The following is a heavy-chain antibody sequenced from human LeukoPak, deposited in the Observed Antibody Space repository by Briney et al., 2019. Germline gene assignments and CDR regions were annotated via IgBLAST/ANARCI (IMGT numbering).Heavy chain of an antibody. CDR2: IYTSGST. CDR1: GGSIGSGSYY. Sequence: TSQTLSLTCTVSGGSIGSGSYYWSWIRQPAGKGLEWIGRIYTSGSTNYNPSLKSRVTISVDTSKNQFSLKLSSVTAADTAVYYCARAAIAAAPPDYWGQGTLVTVSS. J-gene: IGHJ4*02. D-gene: IGHD6-13*01. CDR3: ARAAIAAAPPDY. V-gene: IGHV4-61*02.